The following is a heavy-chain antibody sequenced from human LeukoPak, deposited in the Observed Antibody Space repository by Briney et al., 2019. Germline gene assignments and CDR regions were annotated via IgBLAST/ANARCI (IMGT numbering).Heavy chain of an antibody. J-gene: IGHJ4*02. CDR3: ARGVRYYDSSGYYYHYFDY. CDR1: GGSFSGYY. D-gene: IGHD3-22*01. Sequence: PSETLSLTYAVYGGSFSGYYWSWIRQPPGKGLEWIGEINHSGSTNYNPSLKSRVTISVDTSKNQFSLKLSSVTAADTAVYYCARGVRYYDSSGYYYHYFDYWGQGTLVTVSS. V-gene: IGHV4-34*01. CDR2: INHSGST.